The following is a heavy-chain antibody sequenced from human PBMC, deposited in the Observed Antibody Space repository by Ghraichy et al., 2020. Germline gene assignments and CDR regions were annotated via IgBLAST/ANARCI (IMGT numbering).Heavy chain of an antibody. J-gene: IGHJ4*02. D-gene: IGHD6-19*01. CDR2: ICAGGDT. CDR1: GFTVSTNY. CDR3: VGDSYSSGWPTY. V-gene: IGHV3-53*01. Sequence: GESLNISCAASGFTVSTNYMNWVRQAPGKGLEWVSVICAGGDTYYAASVKGRFTISRDNSKNTLFLQMDSLRAEDTTVYYCVGDSYSSGWPTYWSQGARVPFSS.